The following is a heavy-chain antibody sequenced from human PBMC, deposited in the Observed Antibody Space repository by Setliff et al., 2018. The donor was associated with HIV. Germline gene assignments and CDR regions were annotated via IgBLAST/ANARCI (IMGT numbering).Heavy chain of an antibody. CDR1: GYTFINYH. J-gene: IGHJ4*02. Sequence: ASVKVSCKASGYTFINYHITWVRQAPGQGLEWVGSISASSVNTNYTQGRVTMTTDISTSTAYMELRSLRSADSAVYYCARNAAGATSYYDSSGYSDLDYWGQGTLVTVSS. CDR3: ARNAAGATSYYDSSGYSDLDY. D-gene: IGHD3-22*01. V-gene: IGHV1-18*01. CDR2: ISASSVNT.